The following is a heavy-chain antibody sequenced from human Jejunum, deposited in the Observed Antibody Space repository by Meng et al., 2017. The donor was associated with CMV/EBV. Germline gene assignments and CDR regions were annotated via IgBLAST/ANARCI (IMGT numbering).Heavy chain of an antibody. Sequence: KTSGYTIIGCFLHWVRQAPGRGLGWMGPINPNTGGNIYPQQFEDRVTMTKDTSISKAYMEVGKLTSDDTGLYYCARHTGGYDGTVFDYWGQGALVTVSS. D-gene: IGHD5-12*01. V-gene: IGHV1-2*05. CDR2: INPNTGGN. J-gene: IGHJ4*02. CDR1: GYTIIGCF. CDR3: ARHTGGYDGTVFDY.